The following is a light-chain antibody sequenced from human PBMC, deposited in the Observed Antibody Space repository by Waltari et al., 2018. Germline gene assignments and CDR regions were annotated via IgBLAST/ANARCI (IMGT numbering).Light chain of an antibody. J-gene: IGLJ3*02. Sequence: QSALTQPASVSVSPGQSITIPCTGPSSDVGFYYFVSWFQQHPGKAPKVMIYKVNNRPSGVSNRFSGSKSANTASLTISGLQAEDEADYYCSSYTRRSYWVFGGGTQLTVL. V-gene: IGLV2-14*01. CDR1: SSDVGFYYF. CDR2: KVN. CDR3: SSYTRRSYWV.